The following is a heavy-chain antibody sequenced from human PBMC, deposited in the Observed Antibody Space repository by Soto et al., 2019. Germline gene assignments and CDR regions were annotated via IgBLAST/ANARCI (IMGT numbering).Heavy chain of an antibody. Sequence: NPGGSLRLSCAASGFTFSSYSMNWVRQAPGKGLEWVSSISSSSSYIYYADSVKGRFTISRDNAKNSLYLQMNSLRAEDTAVYYCARAGWVTGSAFDIWGQGTMVTVSS. D-gene: IGHD3-9*01. CDR1: GFTFSSYS. CDR2: ISSSSSYI. J-gene: IGHJ3*02. V-gene: IGHV3-21*01. CDR3: ARAGWVTGSAFDI.